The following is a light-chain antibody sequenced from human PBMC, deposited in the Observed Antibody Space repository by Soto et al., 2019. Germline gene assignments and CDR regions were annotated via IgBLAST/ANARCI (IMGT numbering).Light chain of an antibody. Sequence: DIQMTQSPPTLPATVVDRVTITCRASQSLSTKLAWYQQKPGKAPKVLVNKASSLQSGVPSRFSGSGSGTEFTLTISSLQPDDFATYYCQQYSSYPFTFGGGTKVDIK. CDR2: KAS. V-gene: IGKV1-5*03. CDR1: QSLSTK. J-gene: IGKJ4*01. CDR3: QQYSSYPFT.